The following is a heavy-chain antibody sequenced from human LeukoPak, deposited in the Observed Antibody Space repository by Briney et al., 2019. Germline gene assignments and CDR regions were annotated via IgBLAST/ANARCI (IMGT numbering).Heavy chain of an antibody. J-gene: IGHJ4*02. CDR3: ARDRGSSGWYEFDY. CDR2: IKQDGSEK. V-gene: IGHV3-7*01. CDR1: GFTSSSYW. Sequence: PGGSLRISCAASGFTSSSYWMSWVRQAPGKGLEWVANIKQDGSEKYYVDSVKGRFTISGDNAKNSLYLQMNSLRAEDTAVYYCARDRGSSGWYEFDYWGQGTLVTASS. D-gene: IGHD6-19*01.